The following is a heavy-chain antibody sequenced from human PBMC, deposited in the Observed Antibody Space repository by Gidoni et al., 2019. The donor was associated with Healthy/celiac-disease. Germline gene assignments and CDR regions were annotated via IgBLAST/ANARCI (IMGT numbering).Heavy chain of an antibody. V-gene: IGHV1-3*01. CDR1: GYTFTSYA. D-gene: IGHD3-10*01. CDR3: ATTMVQGVIPDY. CDR2: SNAGNGNT. J-gene: IGHJ4*02. Sequence: QVQLVQSGAEVKKPGASVKVSCTASGYTFTSYAMHWVRQAPGQRLEWMGWSNAGNGNTKYSQKFQGRVTITRDTSASTAYMELSSLRSEDTAVYYCATTMVQGVIPDYWGQGTLVTVSS.